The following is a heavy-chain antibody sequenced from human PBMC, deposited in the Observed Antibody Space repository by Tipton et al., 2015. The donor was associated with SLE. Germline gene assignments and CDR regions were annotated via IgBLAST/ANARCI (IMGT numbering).Heavy chain of an antibody. Sequence: TLSLTCTVSGGSISSHYWSWIRQPPGKGLEWIGYIYYSGSTNYNPSLKSRVTISVDTSKNQFSLKLSSVTAADTAVYYCARGPSSWSDYWGQGTLVTVSS. CDR2: IYYSGST. J-gene: IGHJ4*02. CDR3: ARGPSSWSDY. CDR1: GGSISSHY. V-gene: IGHV4-59*11. D-gene: IGHD6-13*01.